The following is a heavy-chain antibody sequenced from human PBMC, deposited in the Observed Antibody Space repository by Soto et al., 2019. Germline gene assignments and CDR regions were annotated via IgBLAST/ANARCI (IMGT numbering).Heavy chain of an antibody. CDR2: INHSGST. CDR3: ASTDYSDSSGYSY. J-gene: IGHJ4*02. Sequence: SETLSLTCAVYGGSFSGYYWTWIRQPPGTGLEWIGEINHSGSTNYNPSLKSRVTISVDRSKNQFSLKLSSVTAADTAVYYCASTDYSDSSGYSYWGQGTLVTVS. CDR1: GGSFSGYY. V-gene: IGHV4-34*01. D-gene: IGHD3-22*01.